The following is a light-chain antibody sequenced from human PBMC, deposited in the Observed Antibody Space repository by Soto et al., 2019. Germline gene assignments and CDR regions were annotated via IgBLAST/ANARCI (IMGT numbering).Light chain of an antibody. V-gene: IGKV1-39*01. CDR2: GAS. Sequence: DIQMTQSPSSLSAFVGDRVTITCRASQSISNYLNWYQHKPGKAPNLLIYGASSLESGVPSRFSGSGSGTDFTLTISSLQPEDFATYYCQQSYSTPITFGQGTRLEIK. J-gene: IGKJ5*01. CDR1: QSISNY. CDR3: QQSYSTPIT.